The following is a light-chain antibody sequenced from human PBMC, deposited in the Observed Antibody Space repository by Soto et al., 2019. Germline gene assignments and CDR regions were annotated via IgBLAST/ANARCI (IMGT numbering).Light chain of an antibody. Sequence: EIVMTQSPATLSVSPGERATLSCRASQSVSTNLAWYQQRPGQAPRLLIYDASNRAAGIPARFSGSGSGTDFTLTITNLEPEDFAVYYCQQRSSNWRWTFGQGTKVDTK. J-gene: IGKJ1*01. V-gene: IGKV3-11*01. CDR2: DAS. CDR3: QQRSSNWRWT. CDR1: QSVSTN.